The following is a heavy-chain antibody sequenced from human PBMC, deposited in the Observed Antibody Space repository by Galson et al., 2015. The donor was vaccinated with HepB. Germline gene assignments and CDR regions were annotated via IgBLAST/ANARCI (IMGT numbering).Heavy chain of an antibody. CDR1: GDSVFSSTAA. CDR2: TYYRSKWYN. CDR3: ARDSFYDNTGYPVPRNFGVDV. D-gene: IGHD3-22*01. J-gene: IGHJ6*02. Sequence: CAISGDSVFSSTAAWNWIRQSPSRGLEWLGRTYYRSKWYNDYAVSVKSRITINPDTSKNQFSLQLSSVTPDDTAVYYCARDSFYDNTGYPVPRNFGVDVWGQGTTVTVSS. V-gene: IGHV6-1*01.